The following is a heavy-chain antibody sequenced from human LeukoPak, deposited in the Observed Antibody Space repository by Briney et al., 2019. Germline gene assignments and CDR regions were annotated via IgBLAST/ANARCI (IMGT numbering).Heavy chain of an antibody. CDR1: GYSITSGYY. CDR3: ARDRVGDGYNYFDY. D-gene: IGHD5-24*01. CDR2: IYHSGDT. V-gene: IGHV4-38-2*02. Sequence: SETLSLTCIVSGYSITSGYYWGWIRQPPGKGLEWIGSIYHSGDTYYNPSLKSRVTISVDTSKNQFSLKLSSVTAADTAVYYCARDRVGDGYNYFDYWGQGTLVTVSS. J-gene: IGHJ4*02.